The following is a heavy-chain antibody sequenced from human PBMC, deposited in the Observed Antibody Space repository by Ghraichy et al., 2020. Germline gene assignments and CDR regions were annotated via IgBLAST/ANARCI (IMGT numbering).Heavy chain of an antibody. CDR3: ARSWGYYYDSSGYYGYYYYGMDV. V-gene: IGHV4-34*01. J-gene: IGHJ6*02. D-gene: IGHD3-22*01. CDR1: GGSFSGYY. Sequence: SETLSLTCAVYGGSFSGYYWSWIRQPPGKGLEWIGEINHSGSTNYNPSLKSRVTISVDTSKNQFSLKLSSVTAADTAVYYCARSWGYYYDSSGYYGYYYYGMDVWGQGTTVTVSS. CDR2: INHSGST.